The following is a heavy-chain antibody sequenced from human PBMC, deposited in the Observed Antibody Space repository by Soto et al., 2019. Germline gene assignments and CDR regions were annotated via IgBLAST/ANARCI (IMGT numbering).Heavy chain of an antibody. J-gene: IGHJ3*02. CDR1: GGSIISGGYS. Sequence: PSETLSVTCAVSGGSIISGGYSWGWIRQPPGKGLEWIGSIYYSGSTYYNPSLKSRVTISVDTSKNQFSLKLSSVTAADTAVYYCAKGGSGSYSNAFDIWGQGTMVTVSS. CDR3: AKGGSGSYSNAFDI. D-gene: IGHD3-10*01. V-gene: IGHV4-39*01. CDR2: IYYSGST.